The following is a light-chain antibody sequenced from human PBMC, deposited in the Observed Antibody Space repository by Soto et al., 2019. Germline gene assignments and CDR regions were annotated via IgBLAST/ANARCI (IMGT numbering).Light chain of an antibody. J-gene: IGKJ4*01. CDR3: QQSHRLPLT. CDR2: AAS. Sequence: DIQMTQSPSSLSASRGDSVTITCRASQDIVTYLSWYQQKPGKAPELLIYAASSLQRGVPSRFSGSGSGTDFTLTISSLQPEDFATYYCQQSHRLPLTFGGGTRVYIK. V-gene: IGKV1-39*01. CDR1: QDIVTY.